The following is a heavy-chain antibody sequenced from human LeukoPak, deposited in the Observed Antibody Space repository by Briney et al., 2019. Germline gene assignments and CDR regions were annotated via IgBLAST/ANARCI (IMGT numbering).Heavy chain of an antibody. V-gene: IGHV1-2*02. CDR3: ARDWDDSSGYCDY. D-gene: IGHD3-22*01. CDR2: INPNSGGT. CDR1: GYTFTGYY. J-gene: IGHJ4*02. Sequence: ASVKVSCKASGYTFTGYYMHWVRQAPGQGLEWMGWINPNSGGTNYAQKFQGRVTMTRDTSISTAYMELSRLRSDDTAVYHCARDWDDSSGYCDYWGQGTLVTVSS.